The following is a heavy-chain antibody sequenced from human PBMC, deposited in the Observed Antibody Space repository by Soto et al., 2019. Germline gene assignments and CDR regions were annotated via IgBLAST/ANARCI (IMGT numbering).Heavy chain of an antibody. CDR2: INHSGST. CDR1: GGSFSGYY. Sequence: SETLSLTCAVYGGSFSGYYWSWIRQPPGKGLEWIGEINHSGSTNYNPSLKSRVTISVDTSKNQFSLKLSSVTAADTAVYYCQLWFGEYYYYMDVWGKGTTVTVSS. V-gene: IGHV4-34*01. J-gene: IGHJ6*03. D-gene: IGHD3-10*01. CDR3: QLWFGEYYYYMDV.